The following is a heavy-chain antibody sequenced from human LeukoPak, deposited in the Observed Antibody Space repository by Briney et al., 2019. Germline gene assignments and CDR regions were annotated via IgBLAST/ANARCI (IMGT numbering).Heavy chain of an antibody. CDR2: IYPGDYET. D-gene: IGHD2-21*02. CDR3: AIPPGYCGNDCSFAH. CDR1: GYSFSNYW. J-gene: IGHJ4*02. V-gene: IGHV5-51*01. Sequence: GESLKISCEGSGYSFSNYWIGWVRQMPGKGLEWMGIIYPGDYETRYSPSFQGLVTISVDKSISTASLQWSSLKASDTAMYYCAIPPGYCGNDCSFAHWGPGTLVTASS.